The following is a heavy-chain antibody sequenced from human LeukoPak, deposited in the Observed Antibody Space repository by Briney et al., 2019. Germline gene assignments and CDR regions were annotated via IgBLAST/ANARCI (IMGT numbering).Heavy chain of an antibody. CDR1: GFTFSRNV. CDR2: ISGSGGSR. D-gene: IGHD2-2*01. J-gene: IGHJ4*02. Sequence: PGGSLRLSCAASGFTFSRNVMSWVRQAPGKGLEWVSGISGSGGSRYYADSVKGRFTISRDNSKNTLYLQMNSLRAEDTAVYYCAKDRYKRGSSTSCLFDYWGQGTLVTVSS. V-gene: IGHV3-23*01. CDR3: AKDRYKRGSSTSCLFDY.